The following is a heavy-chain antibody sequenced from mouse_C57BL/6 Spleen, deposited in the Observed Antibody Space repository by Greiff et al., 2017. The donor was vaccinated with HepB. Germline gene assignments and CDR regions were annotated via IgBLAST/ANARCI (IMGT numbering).Heavy chain of an antibody. D-gene: IGHD2-12*01. V-gene: IGHV5-4*01. CDR2: ISDGGSYT. CDR1: GFTFSSYA. CDR3: ARDNYREDFDV. Sequence: EVQRVESGGGLVKPGGSLKLSCAASGFTFSSYAMSWVRQTPEKRLEWVATISDGGSYTYYPDNVKGRFTISRDNAKNNLYLQMSHLKSEDTAMYYCARDNYREDFDVWGTGTTVTVSS. J-gene: IGHJ1*03.